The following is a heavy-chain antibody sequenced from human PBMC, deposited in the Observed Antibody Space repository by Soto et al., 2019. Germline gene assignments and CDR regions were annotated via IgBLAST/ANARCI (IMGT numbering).Heavy chain of an antibody. CDR2: ISSSSSYI. Sequence: PGGSLRLSCAASGFTFSSYSMNWVRQAPGKGLEWVSSISSSSSYIYYADSVKGRFTISRDNAKNSLYLQMNSLRAEDTAVYYCAIDERDYFYDSSGYYRRRDYFDYGGQGTLVTVSS. J-gene: IGHJ4*02. CDR3: AIDERDYFYDSSGYYRRRDYFDY. CDR1: GFTFSSYS. V-gene: IGHV3-21*01. D-gene: IGHD3-22*01.